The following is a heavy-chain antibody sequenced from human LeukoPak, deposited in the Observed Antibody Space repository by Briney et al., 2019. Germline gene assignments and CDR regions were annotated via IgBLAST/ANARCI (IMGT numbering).Heavy chain of an antibody. V-gene: IGHV3-21*01. D-gene: IGHD1-1*01. CDR3: ARDRQLERANYYYYMDV. Sequence: GGSLRLSCAASGFTFSSYSMNWVRQAPGKGLEWVSSISSSSTYIYSADSVKGRFTISRDNAKNSLYLQMNSLRAEDTAVYYCARDRQLERANYYYYMDVWGKGTTVTVSS. J-gene: IGHJ6*03. CDR2: ISSSSTYI. CDR1: GFTFSSYS.